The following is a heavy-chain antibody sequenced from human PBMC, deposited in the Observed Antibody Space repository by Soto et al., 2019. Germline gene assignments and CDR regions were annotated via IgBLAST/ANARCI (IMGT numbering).Heavy chain of an antibody. CDR3: ASSGVVPAARENYYYYGMDV. J-gene: IGHJ6*02. D-gene: IGHD2-2*01. Sequence: SETLSLTCTVSGGSISSSSYYWGWIRQPPGKGLEWIGSIYYSGSTYYNPSLKSRVTISVDTSKNQFSLKLSSVTAADTAVYYCASSGVVPAARENYYYYGMDVWGQGTTVTVS. CDR1: GGSISSSSYY. V-gene: IGHV4-39*01. CDR2: IYYSGST.